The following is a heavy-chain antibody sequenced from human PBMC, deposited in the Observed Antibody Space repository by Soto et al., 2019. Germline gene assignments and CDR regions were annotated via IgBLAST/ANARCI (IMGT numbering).Heavy chain of an antibody. CDR3: ARDMNTVLMVYAPGGGMAV. CDR2: ISSSSSYI. D-gene: IGHD2-8*01. CDR1: GFTFSSYS. Sequence: EVQLVESGGGLVKPGGSLRLSCAASGFTFSSYSMNWVRQAPGKGLEWVSSISSSSSYIYYADSVKGRFTISRENAKNSLYLQMNGLRAEDTAVYYCARDMNTVLMVYAPGGGMAVWGRGTTVTVSS. J-gene: IGHJ6*02. V-gene: IGHV3-21*01.